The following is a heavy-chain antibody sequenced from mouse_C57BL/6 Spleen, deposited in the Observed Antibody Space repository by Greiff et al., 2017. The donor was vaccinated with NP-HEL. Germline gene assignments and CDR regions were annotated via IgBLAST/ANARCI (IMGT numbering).Heavy chain of an antibody. D-gene: IGHD2-4*01. V-gene: IGHV1-53*01. Sequence: QVQLQQPGTELVKPGASVKLSCKASGYTFTSYWMHWVKQRPGQGLEWIGNINPSNGGTNYNEKFKSKATLTVDKSSSTAYMQLSSLTSEDSAVYDCAREGLRRGDYFDYWGQGTTLTVSS. CDR1: GYTFTSYW. CDR2: INPSNGGT. CDR3: AREGLRRGDYFDY. J-gene: IGHJ2*01.